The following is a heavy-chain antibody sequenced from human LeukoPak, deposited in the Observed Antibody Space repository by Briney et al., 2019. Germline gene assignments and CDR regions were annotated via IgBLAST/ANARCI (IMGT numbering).Heavy chain of an antibody. CDR3: ARQLVVVAPDAFDI. D-gene: IGHD3-22*01. J-gene: IGHJ3*02. CDR2: IKPNSGGT. V-gene: IGHV1-2*02. Sequence: GASVKVSCKASGYTFTGYYIHWVRQAPGQGLEWMGWIKPNSGGTYYGQKLQGRVTMTTDTSTSTAYMELRSLRSDDTAVYYCARQLVVVAPDAFDIWGQGTMVTVSS. CDR1: GYTFTGYY.